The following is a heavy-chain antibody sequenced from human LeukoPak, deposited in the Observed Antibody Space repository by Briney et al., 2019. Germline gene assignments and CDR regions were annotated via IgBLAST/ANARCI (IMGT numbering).Heavy chain of an antibody. CDR2: IRKDSGDK. J-gene: IGHJ4*02. CDR1: GFIFGDYR. V-gene: IGHV3-7*01. CDR3: AREGGYSFGSAFDY. Sequence: PGGSLRLSCAASGFIFGDYRMTWVRQAPGKGLEWVANIRKDSGDKQYVDSVRGRFTISRDNAEKSLYLQMSSLRAEDTAVYYCAREGGYSFGSAFDYWGQGTLVTVSS. D-gene: IGHD5-18*01.